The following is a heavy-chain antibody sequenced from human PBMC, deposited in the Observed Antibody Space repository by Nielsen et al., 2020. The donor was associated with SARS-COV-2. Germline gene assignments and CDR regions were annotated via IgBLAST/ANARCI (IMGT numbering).Heavy chain of an antibody. J-gene: IGHJ4*02. CDR3: ARVGVVGATFDS. V-gene: IGHV1-46*01. D-gene: IGHD1-26*01. CDR1: GYTFTSYY. Sequence: ASVMVSCKASGYTFTSYYMAWVRQGPGQGLEWLGIINPRGGSTDYAQKFQGRVTMTSDTSTSTVNMELTSLRAEDTAVYYCARVGVVGATFDSWGQGTLVTVSS. CDR2: INPRGGST.